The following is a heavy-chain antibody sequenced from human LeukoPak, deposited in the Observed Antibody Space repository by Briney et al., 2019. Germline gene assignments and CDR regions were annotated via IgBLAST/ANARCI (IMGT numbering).Heavy chain of an antibody. CDR2: INHSGST. V-gene: IGHV4-34*01. D-gene: IGHD2-2*02. CDR3: ARGGYCSSTSCYNGRTDY. CDR1: GGSFSGYY. J-gene: IGHJ4*02. Sequence: SETLSLTCAVYGGSFSGYYWSWIRQPPGKGLEWIGEINHSGSTNYNPSLKSRVTISVDTSKNQFSLKLSSVTAADTAVYYCARGGYCSSTSCYNGRTDYWGQGTLVTVSS.